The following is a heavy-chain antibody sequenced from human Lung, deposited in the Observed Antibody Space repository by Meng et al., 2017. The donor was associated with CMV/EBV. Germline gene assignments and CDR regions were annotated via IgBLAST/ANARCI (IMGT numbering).Heavy chain of an antibody. J-gene: IGHJ4*02. CDR1: GCSFSNYA. V-gene: IGHV1-69*05. D-gene: IGHD3-10*01. Sequence: SVTVSLLPCGCSFSNYAVSWVRQAPGEGLEWMGGIIPLYATANYAQRFQGRVTITTDESTSTAYMEVSSLRSEDTAVYYCARASYYGSGSYYHFDSWGQGTPVTVSS. CDR2: IIPLYATA. CDR3: ARASYYGSGSYYHFDS.